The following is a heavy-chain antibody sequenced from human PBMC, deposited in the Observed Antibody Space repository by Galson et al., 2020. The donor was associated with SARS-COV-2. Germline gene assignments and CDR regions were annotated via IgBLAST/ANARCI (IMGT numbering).Heavy chain of an antibody. D-gene: IGHD6-19*01. V-gene: IGHV3-21*01. J-gene: IGHJ4*02. Sequence: GESLKISCAASGFTFSTYSLNWVRQAPGKGLEWISSISGSGSYISYADSVKGRFTISRDNAKNSLFLQMTSLRAEDTGVYYCAKEAGDRYFDYWGQGTLVTVSS. CDR1: GFTFSTYS. CDR3: AKEAGDRYFDY. CDR2: ISGSGSYI.